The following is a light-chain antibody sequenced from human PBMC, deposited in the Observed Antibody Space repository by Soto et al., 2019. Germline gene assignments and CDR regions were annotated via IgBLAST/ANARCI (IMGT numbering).Light chain of an antibody. CDR1: QSVSRK. J-gene: IGKJ5*01. CDR2: DVS. Sequence: EIGMSHSASAVSVSPGESATLSCRASQSVSRKLVWYQQKPGQAPRLLIYDVSTRATGVPARFSGTGSETDFTLTISGLQSDDSAVYFCQQYNNWPFSFGQGTRLEI. CDR3: QQYNNWPFS. V-gene: IGKV3-15*01.